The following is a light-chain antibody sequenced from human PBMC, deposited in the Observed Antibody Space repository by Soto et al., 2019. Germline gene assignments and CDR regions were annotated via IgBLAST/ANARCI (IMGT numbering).Light chain of an antibody. V-gene: IGKV1-9*01. CDR1: QGISSY. CDR2: AAS. Sequence: DFQMTQSPSTLSASVGDRVTITCRASQGISSYLAWYQQKPGKAPKLLIYAASSLQSGVPSRFSGSGSGTDFTLTISRLEPEDFAVYYCQQYGSSWTFGQGTKVDI. J-gene: IGKJ1*01. CDR3: QQYGSSWT.